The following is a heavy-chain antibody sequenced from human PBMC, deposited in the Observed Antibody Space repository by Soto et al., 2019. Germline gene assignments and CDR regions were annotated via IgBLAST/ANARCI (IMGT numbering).Heavy chain of an antibody. J-gene: IGHJ4*02. V-gene: IGHV4-59*01. CDR2: IYYSGST. Sequence: QVQLQESGPGLVKPSETLSLTCTVSGGSISSYYWSWIRQPPGKGLEWIGYIYYSGSTNYNPSLKSRVTISVDTSKNQFSLKLSSVTAADTGVYYCARVERHDSSGYFTYYFDYWGQGTLVTVSS. CDR3: ARVERHDSSGYFTYYFDY. CDR1: GGSISSYY. D-gene: IGHD3-22*01.